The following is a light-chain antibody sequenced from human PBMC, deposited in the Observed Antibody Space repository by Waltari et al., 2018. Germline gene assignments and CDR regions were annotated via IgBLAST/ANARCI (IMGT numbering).Light chain of an antibody. CDR3: QQANKPST. Sequence: DTQMPQSPSSVSASVGDRVTITCRASHDISDWVGWYQQKPGKAPNLLIYAASSLQSGVPSRFSGSRSGREFTLTISSLQPEDFATYFCQQANKPSTFGGGTKVEI. CDR2: AAS. CDR1: HDISDW. V-gene: IGKV1-12*01. J-gene: IGKJ4*01.